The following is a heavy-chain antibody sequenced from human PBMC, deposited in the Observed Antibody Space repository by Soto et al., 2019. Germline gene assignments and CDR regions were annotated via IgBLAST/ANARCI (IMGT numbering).Heavy chain of an antibody. CDR3: ATQRLTTYYFAY. CDR2: IDLSESYT. V-gene: IGHV5-10-1*01. D-gene: IGHD1-1*01. CDR1: GYSFASQW. J-gene: IGHJ4*02. Sequence: PGESLKISCKVSGYSFASQWIIWVRQVPGKGQEWMGRIDLSESYTTYNPSFQGHVTFSADKSITTAYLQWRSLEASDTAIYYCATQRLTTYYFAYWGQGTLVTVSS.